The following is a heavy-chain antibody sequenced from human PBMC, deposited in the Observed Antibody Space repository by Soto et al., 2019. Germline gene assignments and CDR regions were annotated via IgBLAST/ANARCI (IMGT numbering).Heavy chain of an antibody. J-gene: IGHJ4*02. CDR2: IYPGHSDV. V-gene: IGHV5-51*01. D-gene: IGHD6-19*01. Sequence: GESLKISCQGSGYIFTTYWIGWVRQMPGKGLEWVAVIYPGHSDVRYSPSFQGQVTISADTSISTAYLQWSSLKASDTAMYYCATTPYNSDFYMYYWGQGTLVTVSS. CDR1: GYIFTTYW. CDR3: ATTPYNSDFYMYY.